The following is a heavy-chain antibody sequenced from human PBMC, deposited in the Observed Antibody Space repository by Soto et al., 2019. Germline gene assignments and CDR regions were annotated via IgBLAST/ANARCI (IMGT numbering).Heavy chain of an antibody. J-gene: IGHJ4*02. Sequence: ASVKVSCKASGYTFTSYYMHWVRQAPGQGLEWMGRINPSGGNTSYAQKFQGRVTMTRDTSASTAYMELSSLRSEDTAVYYCARVSCSGGSCYFDYWGQGTLVTVSS. V-gene: IGHV1-46*01. CDR1: GYTFTSYY. CDR3: ARVSCSGGSCYFDY. D-gene: IGHD2-15*01. CDR2: INPSGGNT.